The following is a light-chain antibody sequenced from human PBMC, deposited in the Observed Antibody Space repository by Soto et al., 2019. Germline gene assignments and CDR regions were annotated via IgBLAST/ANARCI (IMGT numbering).Light chain of an antibody. CDR2: GAS. V-gene: IGKV3-15*01. CDR3: QQYENWPFT. Sequence: EIVMTQSPATLSLSPGERATLSCRASENISRKLAWYQQRPGQAPRLLIHGASTRATGIPARFSGSGSGTAVSLTISSLQSEDFAVYYCQQYENWPFTFGPGTKVEIK. CDR1: ENISRK. J-gene: IGKJ3*01.